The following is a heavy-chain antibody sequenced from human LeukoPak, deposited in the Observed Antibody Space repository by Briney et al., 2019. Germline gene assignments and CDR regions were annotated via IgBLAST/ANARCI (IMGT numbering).Heavy chain of an antibody. CDR3: AKDWVLVPPATLEY. CDR1: GFNFSSYV. J-gene: IGHJ4*02. Sequence: GGSLRLSCAVSGFNFSSYVMYWVRQAPGKGLEWVAFIRYDGNNKYYADSVKGRFTISRDNSKNTLYLQMNSLKIEDTAFYYCAKDWVLVPPATLEYWGQGTLVTVSS. V-gene: IGHV3-30*02. CDR2: IRYDGNNK. D-gene: IGHD2-2*01.